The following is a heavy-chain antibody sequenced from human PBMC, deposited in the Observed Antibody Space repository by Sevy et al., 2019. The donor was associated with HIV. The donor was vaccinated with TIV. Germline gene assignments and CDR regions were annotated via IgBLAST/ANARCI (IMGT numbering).Heavy chain of an antibody. V-gene: IGHV3-73*01. D-gene: IGHD2-15*01. CDR1: GFTFSGSA. Sequence: GGSLRLSCAASGFTFSGSAMHWVRQASGKGLEWVGRIRSKANSYATAYAASVKGRFTISRDDSKNTAYLQMNSLKTEDTAVYYCTRLPLSCSGGSCHGTWGQRTLVTVSS. CDR2: IRSKANSYAT. J-gene: IGHJ5*02. CDR3: TRLPLSCSGGSCHGT.